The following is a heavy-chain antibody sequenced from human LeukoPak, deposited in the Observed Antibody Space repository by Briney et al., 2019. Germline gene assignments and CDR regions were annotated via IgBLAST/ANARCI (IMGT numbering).Heavy chain of an antibody. CDR1: GFTFSSYW. J-gene: IGHJ4*02. CDR2: ISGSGGST. Sequence: PGGSLRLSCAASGFTFSSYWMNWARQAPGKGLEWVSGISGSGGSTYYADSVKGRFTISRDNSKNTLYLQMNSLRAEDTAVYYCAKTTKAIVAAGIVFDYWGQGTLVTVSS. CDR3: AKTTKAIVAAGIVFDY. D-gene: IGHD6-13*01. V-gene: IGHV3-23*01.